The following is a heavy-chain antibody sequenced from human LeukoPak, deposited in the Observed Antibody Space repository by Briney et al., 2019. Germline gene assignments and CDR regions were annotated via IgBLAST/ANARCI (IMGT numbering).Heavy chain of an antibody. Sequence: GRSLRLSCVASGFNFRHYGIHWVRQAPGKGPQWVAVISYDGNNTFYADSVKGRFTVFRDNSKNTVFLQMNNLRHEDTALYYCATRDFDFWGQGTLVTVSS. J-gene: IGHJ4*02. CDR3: ATRDFDF. CDR1: GFNFRHYG. V-gene: IGHV3-30*03. CDR2: ISYDGNNT.